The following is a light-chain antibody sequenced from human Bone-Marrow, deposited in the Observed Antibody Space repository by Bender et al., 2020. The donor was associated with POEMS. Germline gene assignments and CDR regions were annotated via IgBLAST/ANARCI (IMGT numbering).Light chain of an antibody. V-gene: IGLV2-8*01. CDR1: SSDVGGYNY. CDR2: EVS. J-gene: IGLJ1*01. Sequence: QSALTQPPSASGSPGQSVTISCTGTSSDVGGYNYVSWYQHHPGTAPKLMIYEVSKWPSGVPDRFSGSKSGNTASLTVSGLQAEDEAAYYCSSYAGSNSYVFGTGTKVTVL. CDR3: SSYAGSNSYV.